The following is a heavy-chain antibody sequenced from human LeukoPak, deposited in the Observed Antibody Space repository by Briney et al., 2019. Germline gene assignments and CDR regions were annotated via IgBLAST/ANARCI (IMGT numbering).Heavy chain of an antibody. D-gene: IGHD2-15*01. CDR3: ARAPRMVYFDY. CDR2: ISGSGNST. Sequence: GGSLRLSCAASGFTFNNYAMIWVRQAPGKGLEWVSVISGSGNSTYYADSVKGRFTISRDNSKNTLYLQMDSLRAEDTAVYYCARAPRMVYFDYWGQGTLVTVSS. CDR1: GFTFNNYA. J-gene: IGHJ4*02. V-gene: IGHV3-23*01.